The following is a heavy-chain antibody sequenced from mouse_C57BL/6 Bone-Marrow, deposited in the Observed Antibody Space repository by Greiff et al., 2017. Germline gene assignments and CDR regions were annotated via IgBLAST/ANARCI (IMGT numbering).Heavy chain of an antibody. CDR1: GYTFTDYE. D-gene: IGHD1-1*01. CDR3: TSARITERYYAMDC. CDR2: IDPETGGT. V-gene: IGHV1-15*01. J-gene: IGHJ4*01. Sequence: QVQLQQPGAELVRPGASVTLSCKASGYTFTDYEMHWVKQTPVHGLEWIGAIDPETGGTAYNQKFKGKAILTADKSSSTAYMELRSLTSEDSAFDYCTSARITERYYAMDCWGKGTSVTVSS.